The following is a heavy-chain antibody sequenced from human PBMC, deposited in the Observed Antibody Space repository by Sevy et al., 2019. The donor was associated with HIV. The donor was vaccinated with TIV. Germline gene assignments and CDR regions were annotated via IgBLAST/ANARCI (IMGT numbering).Heavy chain of an antibody. CDR2: LSRHSGTI. Sequence: GGSLRLSCAASGFTFDDYAMHWVRQAPGKGLEWVSGLSRHSGTIGYADSVKGRFTISRDNARNSLYLQMNSLRAEDTPSYYCVKDKVGRDSGYGLFDFWGQGTLATVSS. J-gene: IGHJ4*02. V-gene: IGHV3-9*01. CDR3: VKDKVGRDSGYGLFDF. CDR1: GFTFDDYA. D-gene: IGHD5-12*01.